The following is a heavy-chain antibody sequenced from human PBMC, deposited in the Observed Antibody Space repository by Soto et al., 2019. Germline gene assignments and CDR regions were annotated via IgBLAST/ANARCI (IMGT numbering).Heavy chain of an antibody. CDR3: ARDPTYSSSSGNYYYYMDV. CDR2: IWYDGSNK. CDR1: GFTFSSYC. D-gene: IGHD6-6*01. J-gene: IGHJ6*03. V-gene: IGHV3-33*01. Sequence: PGGSLRLSCAASGFTFSSYCMHWVRQAPSKGLEWVAVIWYDGSNKYYADSVKGRFTISRDNSKNTLYLQMNSLRAEDTAVYYCARDPTYSSSSGNYYYYMDVWGKRTTVTVSS.